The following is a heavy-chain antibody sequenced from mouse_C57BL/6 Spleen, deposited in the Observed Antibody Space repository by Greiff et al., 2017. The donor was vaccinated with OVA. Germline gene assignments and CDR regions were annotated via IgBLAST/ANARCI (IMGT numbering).Heavy chain of an antibody. Sequence: QVQLQQSGAELVKPGASVKISCKASGYAFSSYWMNWVKQRPGKGLEWIGQIYPGDGDTNYNGKFKGKATLTADKSSSTAYMQLSSLTSEDSAVYFCARDYYGSSYLPYWGQGTLVTVSA. J-gene: IGHJ3*01. CDR1: GYAFSSYW. CDR2: IYPGDGDT. V-gene: IGHV1-80*01. D-gene: IGHD1-1*01. CDR3: ARDYYGSSYLPY.